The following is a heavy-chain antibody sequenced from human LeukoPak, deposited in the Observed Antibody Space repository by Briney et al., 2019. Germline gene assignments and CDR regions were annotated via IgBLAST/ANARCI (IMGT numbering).Heavy chain of an antibody. CDR1: GDSISSTNYY. CDR2: IFNSGST. J-gene: IGHJ6*03. V-gene: IGHV4-39*07. D-gene: IGHD6-13*01. Sequence: SETLSLTCTVSGDSISSTNYYWGWIRQPPGQGLEWIGNIFNSGSTYYKPSLKSRVTISVDTSKNQFSLKLSSVTAADTAVYYCARTTEAHSWRTRYYDYYMDVWGKGTTVTVSS. CDR3: ARTTEAHSWRTRYYDYYMDV.